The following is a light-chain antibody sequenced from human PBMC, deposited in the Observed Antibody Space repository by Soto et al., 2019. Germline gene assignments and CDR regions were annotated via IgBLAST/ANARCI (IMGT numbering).Light chain of an antibody. Sequence: AIRMTQSPSSLSASTGDRVTITCRASQGISSYLAWYQQKPGKAPKLLIYDASTLQSGVPSRFSGSGSGTDFTLTISCLQSEDFATYYCQQYYSYPPSTFGQGTKVEIK. J-gene: IGKJ1*01. V-gene: IGKV1-8*01. CDR3: QQYYSYPPST. CDR2: DAS. CDR1: QGISSY.